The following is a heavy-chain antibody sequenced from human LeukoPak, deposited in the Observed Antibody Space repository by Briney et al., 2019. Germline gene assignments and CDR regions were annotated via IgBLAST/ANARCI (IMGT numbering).Heavy chain of an antibody. CDR2: INAGNGDT. D-gene: IGHD2-21*01. Sequence: ASVKVSCKASGYTFTKYVVHWVRQAPGQRPEWMGWINAGNGDTKYPQNFQDGVTITRDTSANTAYMELSSLTSEDTALYYCARDDCGDTCYPGGYWGQGTLVTVSS. J-gene: IGHJ4*02. CDR3: ARDDCGDTCYPGGY. CDR1: GYTFTKYV. V-gene: IGHV1-3*01.